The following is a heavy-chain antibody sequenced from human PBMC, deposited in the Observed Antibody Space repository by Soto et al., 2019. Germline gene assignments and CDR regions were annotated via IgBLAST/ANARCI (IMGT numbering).Heavy chain of an antibody. D-gene: IGHD2-8*02. V-gene: IGHV3-33*01. CDR2: IWYDGSNK. J-gene: IGHJ5*02. Sequence: QVQLVESGGGVVQPGRSLRLSCAASGFIFSNYGMHWVRQAPGKGLEWVALIWYDGSNKYYLDSVRGRFTISRDNSTNTVYLQMNSLRAEDTDVYYCARDRDPFTSWCSQSWFDPWGQGTLVTVSS. CDR3: ARDRDPFTSWCSQSWFDP. CDR1: GFIFSNYG.